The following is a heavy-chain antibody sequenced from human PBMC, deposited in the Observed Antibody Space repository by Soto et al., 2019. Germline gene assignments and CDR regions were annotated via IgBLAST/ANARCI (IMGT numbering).Heavy chain of an antibody. Sequence: SETLSLTCTVSGGSISSYYWSWIRQPPGKGLEWIGYIYYSGSTNYNPSLESRVTISVDTSKNQFSLKLSSVTAADTAVYYCARMRAYYYGMDVWGQGTTVTVSS. J-gene: IGHJ6*02. V-gene: IGHV4-59*01. CDR1: GGSISSYY. CDR2: IYYSGST. CDR3: ARMRAYYYGMDV.